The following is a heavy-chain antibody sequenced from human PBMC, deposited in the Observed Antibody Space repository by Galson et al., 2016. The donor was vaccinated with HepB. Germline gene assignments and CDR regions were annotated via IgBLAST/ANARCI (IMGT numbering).Heavy chain of an antibody. CDR2: ISYDGNNK. Sequence: SLRLSCAASGFTFSSYAMHWVRQAPGKGLEWVAVISYDGNNKYFAGSVKGRFTISGENSYNTLYLQMKSLRPDDTAVYYCATAVGGRSVSLPDYWGQGALVTVSS. D-gene: IGHD1-26*01. V-gene: IGHV3-30-3*01. CDR3: ATAVGGRSVSLPDY. J-gene: IGHJ4*02. CDR1: GFTFSSYA.